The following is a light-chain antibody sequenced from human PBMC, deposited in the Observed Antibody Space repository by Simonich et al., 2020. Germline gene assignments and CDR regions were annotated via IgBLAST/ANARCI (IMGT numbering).Light chain of an antibody. CDR1: QSVLYSSNNKNY. CDR3: QQYYSTPLMYT. V-gene: IGKV4-1*01. Sequence: DIVMTQSPDSLAVSLGERDTINCKSSQSVLYSSNNKNYLAWYQQKPGQPPKLLIYWASTRESGVPDRFIGSWSGTDFTLTISSLQAEDVAVYYCQQYYSTPLMYTFGQGTKLEIK. J-gene: IGKJ2*01. CDR2: WAS.